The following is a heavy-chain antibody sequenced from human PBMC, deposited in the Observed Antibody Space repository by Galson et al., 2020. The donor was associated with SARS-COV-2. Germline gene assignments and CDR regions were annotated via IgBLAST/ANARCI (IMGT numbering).Heavy chain of an antibody. CDR2: ITHSGGPT. J-gene: IGHJ6*02. CDR3: GRHLFCSGDACPFYGIDA. CDR1: GFTFSDYH. D-gene: IGHD2-15*01. V-gene: IGHV3-11*01. Sequence: KIGESLKISCEASGFTFSDYHFSWIRQAPGKGLEWLSYITHSGGPTFYAASVGGRLTVSRDNGKNSLSLQLNSLRAEDTAVYYCGRHLFCSGDACPFYGIDAWGQGTTVTVAS.